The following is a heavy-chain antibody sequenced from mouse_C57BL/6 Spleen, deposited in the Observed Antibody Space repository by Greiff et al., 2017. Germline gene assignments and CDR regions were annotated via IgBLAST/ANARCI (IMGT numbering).Heavy chain of an antibody. CDR2: IYPSDSET. CDR3: ARIEYDVKYYFDY. J-gene: IGHJ2*01. D-gene: IGHD2-4*01. V-gene: IGHV1-61*01. Sequence: QVQLQQPGAELVRPGSSVKLSCKASGYTFTSYWMDWVKQRPGHGLEWIGNIYPSDSETHYNQKFKGKATLTVDKSSSTAYMQLSSLTSEDSAVFYCARIEYDVKYYFDYWGQGTTLTVSS. CDR1: GYTFTSYW.